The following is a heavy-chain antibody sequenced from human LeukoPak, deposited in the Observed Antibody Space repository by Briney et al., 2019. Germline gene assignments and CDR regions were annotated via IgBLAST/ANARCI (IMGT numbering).Heavy chain of an antibody. D-gene: IGHD2-2*01. V-gene: IGHV3-9*01. CDR2: ISWNSGSI. CDR1: GFTFDDYA. J-gene: IGHJ2*01. Sequence: GGSLRLSCAASGFTFDDYAMHWVRQAPGKGLEWVSGISWNSGSIGYADSVKGRFTISRDNAKNSLYLQMNSLRAEDTALYYCAKEGYCSSTSCPHMVPMGGKFWYFDLWGRGTLVTVSS. CDR3: AKEGYCSSTSCPHMVPMGGKFWYFDL.